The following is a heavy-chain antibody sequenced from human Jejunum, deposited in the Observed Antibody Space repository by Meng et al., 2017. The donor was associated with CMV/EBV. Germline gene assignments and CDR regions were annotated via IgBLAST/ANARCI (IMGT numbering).Heavy chain of an antibody. V-gene: IGHV3-43D*03. CDR1: GFTFDDYA. CDR2: ISWDGGSG. D-gene: IGHD6-13*01. J-gene: IGHJ4*02. CDR3: AKEYSSGWYYFDY. Sequence: SGFTFDDYAMHWVRQAPGKGLEWVSLISWDGGSGYYADSVKGRFTISRDNSKNSLYLQMNSLRAEDTALYYCAKEYSSGWYYFDYWGQGTRVTVSS.